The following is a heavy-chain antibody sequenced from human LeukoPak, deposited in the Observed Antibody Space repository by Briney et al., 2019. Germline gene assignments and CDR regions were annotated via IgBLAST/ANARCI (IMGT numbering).Heavy chain of an antibody. CDR2: IYSGGST. J-gene: IGHJ2*01. CDR1: GFTVSNNY. CDR3: ARGGKFDL. D-gene: IGHD1-26*01. V-gene: IGHV3-66*01. Sequence: QAGGSLRLSCAASGFTVSNNYLRWVRQAPGKGLEWVSLIYSGGSTYYADSAKGRFTISRDNSENTLYLQMNNLRVEDTAVYHCARGGKFDLWGRGTLVTASS.